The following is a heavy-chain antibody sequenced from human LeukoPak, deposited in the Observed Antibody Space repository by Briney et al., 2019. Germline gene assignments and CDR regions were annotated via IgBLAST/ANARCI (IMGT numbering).Heavy chain of an antibody. J-gene: IGHJ4*02. V-gene: IGHV3-33*01. CDR1: GYTFTGYY. CDR3: ARDEYSFSLRGATIDY. Sequence: SCKASGYTFTGYYMHWVRQAPGKGLEWVAVIWYNGNEKYYTGSVEGRFTISRDNSKNTVYLQMNSLRAEDTAVYYCARDEYSFSLRGATIDYWGQGTLVTVSS. D-gene: IGHD1-26*01. CDR2: IWYNGNEK.